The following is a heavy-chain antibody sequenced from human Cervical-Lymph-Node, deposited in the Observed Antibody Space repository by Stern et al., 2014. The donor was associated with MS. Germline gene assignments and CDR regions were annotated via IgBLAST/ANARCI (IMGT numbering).Heavy chain of an antibody. Sequence: QLVQSGPEVKKPGSSVKVSCQASGGTFSSSGFSCVRQAPGQGLEWMGGIIPSFGTSNYAQKFQGRVTITADESTTTTYMVLSSLRSEDTAVYYCSRDPISMLAFEYWGQGTVVTVSS. V-gene: IGHV1-69*01. D-gene: IGHD3-10*02. CDR2: IIPSFGTS. CDR1: GGTFSSSG. CDR3: SRDPISMLAFEY. J-gene: IGHJ4*02.